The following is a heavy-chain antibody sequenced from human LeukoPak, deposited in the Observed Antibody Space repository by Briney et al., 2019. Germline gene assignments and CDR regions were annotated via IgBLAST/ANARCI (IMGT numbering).Heavy chain of an antibody. CDR3: ARDQVGATTGYFDY. CDR1: GGTFSSYA. J-gene: IGHJ4*02. V-gene: IGHV1-69*04. D-gene: IGHD1-26*01. Sequence: SVKVSCKASGGTFSSYAVSWVRQAPGQGLEWMGRIIPIFGIANYAQKYQGRVTITADKSTSTAYMELSSLRSEDTAVYYCARDQVGATTGYFDYWGQGTLVTVSS. CDR2: IIPIFGIA.